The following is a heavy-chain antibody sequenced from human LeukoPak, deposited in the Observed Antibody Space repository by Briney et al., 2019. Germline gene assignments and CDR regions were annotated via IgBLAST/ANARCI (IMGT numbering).Heavy chain of an antibody. J-gene: IGHJ4*02. CDR2: ISGSGGST. V-gene: IGHV3-23*01. CDR1: GFTFSSYE. CDR3: AKDYNLLRWIFGEAMVYFDY. D-gene: IGHD3-3*01. Sequence: GGSLRLSCAASGFTFSSYEMNWVRQAPGKGLEWVSAISGSGGSTYYADSVKGRFTISRDNSKNTLYLQMNSLRAEDTAVYYCAKDYNLLRWIFGEAMVYFDYWGQGTLVTVSS.